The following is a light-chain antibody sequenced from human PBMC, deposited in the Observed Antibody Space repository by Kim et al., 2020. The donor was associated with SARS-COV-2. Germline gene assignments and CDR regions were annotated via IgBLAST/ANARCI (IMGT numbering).Light chain of an antibody. CDR1: NIGSKN. Sequence: YELTQPLSVSVALGQTARITCGGNNIGSKNVHWYQQKPGQAPVLVIYRDSNRPSGIPERFSGSNSGNTATLTISRAQAGDEADYYCQVWDSSTVV. CDR3: QVWDSSTVV. CDR2: RDS. V-gene: IGLV3-9*01. J-gene: IGLJ2*01.